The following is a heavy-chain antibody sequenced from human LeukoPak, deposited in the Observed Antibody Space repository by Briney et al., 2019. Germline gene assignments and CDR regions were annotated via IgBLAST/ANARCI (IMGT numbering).Heavy chain of an antibody. D-gene: IGHD5-24*01. CDR1: GFTFSNYA. CDR2: ISGGGAST. V-gene: IGHV3-23*01. J-gene: IGHJ4*02. CDR3: AKRDGYNSNYFDY. Sequence: GGSLRLSCAASGFTFSNYAMSWVRQAPGKGLEWVSAISGGGASTYYADSVKGRFTISRDNSKNTLYLQMNSLRAEDTAVHYCAKRDGYNSNYFDYWGQGTLVTVSS.